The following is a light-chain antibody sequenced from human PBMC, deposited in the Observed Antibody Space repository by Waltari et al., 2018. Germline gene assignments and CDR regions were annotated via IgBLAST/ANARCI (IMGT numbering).Light chain of an antibody. J-gene: IGKJ1*01. CDR2: AAS. CDR3: QQSYSTPPWT. V-gene: IGKV1-39*01. CDR1: QSISSY. Sequence: DIQMTQSPSSLSASVGDRVTITCRASQSISSYLNWYQQKPGKAPKLLIYAASSLQSGVPSRFRGSGSGTEFTLTISSLQPEDFATYYCQQSYSTPPWTFGQGTKVEIK.